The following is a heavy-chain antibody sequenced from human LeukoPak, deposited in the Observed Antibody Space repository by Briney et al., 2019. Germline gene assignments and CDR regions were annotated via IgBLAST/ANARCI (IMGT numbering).Heavy chain of an antibody. Sequence: GGSLRLSCAVSGFTFSSYWMNWVRQAPGKGLEWWANIKQDGSEKYYVDSVKGRFTISRDNAKNSLFLQMNSLRAEDTAVYYCARSKDSVGFDYWGQGTLVTVSS. CDR1: GFTFSSYW. V-gene: IGHV3-7*03. CDR2: IKQDGSEK. D-gene: IGHD3/OR15-3a*01. J-gene: IGHJ4*02. CDR3: ARSKDSVGFDY.